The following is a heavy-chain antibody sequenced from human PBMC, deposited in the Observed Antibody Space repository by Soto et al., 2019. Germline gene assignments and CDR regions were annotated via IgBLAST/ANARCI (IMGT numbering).Heavy chain of an antibody. CDR3: AGVTLFRGMEV. CDR2: TYYKSKWNN. CDR1: GDSVSSDSAA. Sequence: SQTLSLTCVISGDSVSSDSAAWIWIRQSPSRGLEWLGRTYYKSKWNNDYALSVKSRITISPDTSQNQFSLDLDSVTPEDTAVYYCAGVTLFRGMEVWGQGTPVTVSS. V-gene: IGHV6-1*01. J-gene: IGHJ6*02.